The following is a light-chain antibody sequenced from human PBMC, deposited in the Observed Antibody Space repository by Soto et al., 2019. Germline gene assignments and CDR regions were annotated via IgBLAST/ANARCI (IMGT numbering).Light chain of an antibody. V-gene: IGKV3-20*01. Sequence: EIVLTQSPGTLSLSPGESATLSCRASQSVASSFLAWYQQRPGQAPRLLIYGAFTRAAGIPDRFSGGRSGTDFLLTISRLESEDFAVYYCQEYGTSPYLTFGGGTKVEIK. J-gene: IGKJ4*01. CDR2: GAF. CDR1: QSVASSF. CDR3: QEYGTSPYLT.